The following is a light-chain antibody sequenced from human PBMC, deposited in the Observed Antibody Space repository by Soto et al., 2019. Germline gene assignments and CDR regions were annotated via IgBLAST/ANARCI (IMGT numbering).Light chain of an antibody. CDR3: QQYGASPYT. CDR1: QSVRSSY. Sequence: EIVLTQSPGTLSLSPGDRATLSCRASQSVRSSYLAWYQQKPGQAPRLLISGASSRATGIPDRFSGSGSGTDFTLTISRLEPEDVAVYYCQQYGASPYTFGQGTKLEIK. J-gene: IGKJ2*01. V-gene: IGKV3-20*01. CDR2: GAS.